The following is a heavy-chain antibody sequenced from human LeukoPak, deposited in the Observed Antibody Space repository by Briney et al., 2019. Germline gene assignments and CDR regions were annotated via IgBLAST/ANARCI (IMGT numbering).Heavy chain of an antibody. Sequence: ASVKVSCKASGYTLSNSAIHWVRQAPGQRLEWMGWINGGNGDTKSSQKFQDRVTITRDTSASTAYMELSSLRSEDTAVYYCARAAPFEGYYYYGMDVWGQGTTVTVSS. J-gene: IGHJ6*02. D-gene: IGHD2/OR15-2a*01. CDR3: ARAAPFEGYYYYGMDV. V-gene: IGHV1-3*01. CDR2: INGGNGDT. CDR1: GYTLSNSA.